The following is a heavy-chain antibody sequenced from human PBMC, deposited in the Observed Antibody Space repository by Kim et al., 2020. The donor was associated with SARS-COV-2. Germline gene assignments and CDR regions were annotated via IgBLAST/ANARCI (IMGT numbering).Heavy chain of an antibody. CDR1: GFTFSSYA. Sequence: GGSLRLSCAASGFTFSSYAMSWVRQAPGKGLEWVSVIYSGGSSTYYADSVKGRFTISRDNSKNTLYLQMNSLRAEDTAVYYCAKSFRLKRNYYEGTGFDPWGQGALVAVSS. CDR3: AKSFRLKRNYYEGTGFDP. V-gene: IGHV3-23*03. CDR2: IYSGGSST. J-gene: IGHJ5*02. D-gene: IGHD3-22*01.